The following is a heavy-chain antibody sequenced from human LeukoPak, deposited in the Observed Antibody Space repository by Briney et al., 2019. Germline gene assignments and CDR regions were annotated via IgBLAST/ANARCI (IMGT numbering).Heavy chain of an antibody. V-gene: IGHV4-59*08. Sequence: SETLSLTCTVSGGSISSYYWSWIRQPPGKGLEWIGYSYFSGSTNCNPSLKSRVPISVDTSKNQFSLKLSSVTAADTAVYYCARRSLWFDPWGQGTLVTVSS. CDR1: GGSISSYY. CDR2: SYFSGST. D-gene: IGHD3-10*01. J-gene: IGHJ5*02. CDR3: ARRSLWFDP.